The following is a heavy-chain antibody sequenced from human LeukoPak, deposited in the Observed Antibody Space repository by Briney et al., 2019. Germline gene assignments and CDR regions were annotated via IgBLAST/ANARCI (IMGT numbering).Heavy chain of an antibody. CDR3: ARLHYDILTGYFLFDY. Sequence: SETLSLTCTVSGGSISSYYWSWIRQPPGKGLEWIGYIYYSGSTNYNPSLKSRVTISVDTSKNQFSLKLSSVTAAHTAVYYCARLHYDILTGYFLFDYWGQGTLVTVSS. J-gene: IGHJ4*02. CDR2: IYYSGST. V-gene: IGHV4-59*08. CDR1: GGSISSYY. D-gene: IGHD3-9*01.